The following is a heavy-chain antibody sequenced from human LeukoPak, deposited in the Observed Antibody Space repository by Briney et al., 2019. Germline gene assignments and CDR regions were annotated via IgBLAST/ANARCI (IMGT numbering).Heavy chain of an antibody. CDR3: ASGEASITIFGVVINGMDV. CDR1: GGSISSGGYC. Sequence: PSQTLSLTCTVSGGSISSGGYCWSWIRQHPGKGLERIGYIYYSGSTYYNPSLKSRVTISVDTSKNQFSLKLSSVTAADTAVYYCASGEASITIFGVVINGMDVWGQGTTVTVSS. J-gene: IGHJ6*02. D-gene: IGHD3-3*01. V-gene: IGHV4-31*03. CDR2: IYYSGST.